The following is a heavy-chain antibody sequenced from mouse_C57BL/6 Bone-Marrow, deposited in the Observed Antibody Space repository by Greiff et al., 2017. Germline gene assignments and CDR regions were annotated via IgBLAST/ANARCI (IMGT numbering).Heavy chain of an antibody. CDR2: LSSGGSYT. V-gene: IGHV5-6*01. Sequence: EVKLVESGGDLVKPGGSLKLSCAASGFTFSSYGMSWVRQTPDKRLEWVATLSSGGSYTYYPDSVKGRFTISRDNAKNTLYLQMSSLKSEDTAMYYCARHGGTTVRFAYWGQGTLVTVSA. CDR1: GFTFSSYG. J-gene: IGHJ3*01. D-gene: IGHD1-1*01. CDR3: ARHGGTTVRFAY.